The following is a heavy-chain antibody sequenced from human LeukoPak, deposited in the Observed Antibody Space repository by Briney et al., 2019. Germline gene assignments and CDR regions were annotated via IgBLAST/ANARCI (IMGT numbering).Heavy chain of an antibody. CDR3: ARNSSSWYYFDY. CDR1: GFTFSYYS. Sequence: GGSLRLSCAASGFTFSYYSMNWVRQAPGQGLEWVSSISSSSSYIYYADSVKGRFTISRDNAKNPLYLQMNSLRAEDTAVYYCARNSSSWYYFDYWGQGTLVTVSS. J-gene: IGHJ4*02. CDR2: ISSSSSYI. V-gene: IGHV3-21*01. D-gene: IGHD6-13*01.